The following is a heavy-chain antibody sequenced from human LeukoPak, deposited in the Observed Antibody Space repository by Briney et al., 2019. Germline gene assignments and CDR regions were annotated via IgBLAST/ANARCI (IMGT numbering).Heavy chain of an antibody. D-gene: IGHD5-24*01. J-gene: IGHJ4*02. CDR1: GGSFSGYN. CDR3: ALRDGLFDY. Sequence: SETLSLTCAVYGGSFSGYNWSWIRQPTGKGLEWIGEINHSGSTNYNPSLKSRVTISVDTSKNQFSLKLSSVTAADTAVYYCALRDGLFDYWGQGTLVTVSS. V-gene: IGHV4-34*01. CDR2: INHSGST.